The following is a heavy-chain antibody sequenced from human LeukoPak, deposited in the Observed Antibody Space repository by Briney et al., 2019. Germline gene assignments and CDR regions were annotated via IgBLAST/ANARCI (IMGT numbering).Heavy chain of an antibody. CDR3: ARDLRSSSWYVFDY. CDR1: GGSISSYY. CDR2: IYYSGST. Sequence: PSETLSLTCTVSGGSISSYYWSWIRQPPGKGLEWIGYIYYSGSTNYNPSLKSRVTISVDTPKNQFSLKLSSVTAADTAVYYCARDLRSSSWYVFDYWGQGTLVTVS. V-gene: IGHV4-59*01. D-gene: IGHD6-13*01. J-gene: IGHJ4*02.